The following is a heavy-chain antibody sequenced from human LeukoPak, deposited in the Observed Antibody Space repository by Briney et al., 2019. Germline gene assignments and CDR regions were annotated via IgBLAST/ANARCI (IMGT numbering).Heavy chain of an antibody. V-gene: IGHV1-69*13. CDR2: IIPIFGTA. Sequence: GASVKVSCKASGGTFSSYAISWVRQAPGQGLEWMGGIIPIFGTANYAQKFQGRVTITADESTSTAYMELSSLRSEDTAVYYCARDIRGYDFWSGYDYYYGMDVWGQGTTVTVSS. CDR3: ARDIRGYDFWSGYDYYYGMDV. D-gene: IGHD3-3*01. J-gene: IGHJ6*02. CDR1: GGTFSSYA.